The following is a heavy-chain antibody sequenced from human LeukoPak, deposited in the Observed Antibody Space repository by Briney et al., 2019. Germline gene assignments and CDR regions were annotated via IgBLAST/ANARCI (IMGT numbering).Heavy chain of an antibody. Sequence: KASETLSLTCTVSGASFNSDDQYWNWIRQSPGKGLEWIGSIHPSGMLYNNPSLESRVTMSRDTSKDQFSLNLNSVTAADTAVYFCSRGLDSRKLGYWGQGILVTVSS. J-gene: IGHJ4*02. CDR1: GASFNSDDQY. D-gene: IGHD3-22*01. CDR3: SRGLDSRKLGY. V-gene: IGHV4-31*03. CDR2: IHPSGML.